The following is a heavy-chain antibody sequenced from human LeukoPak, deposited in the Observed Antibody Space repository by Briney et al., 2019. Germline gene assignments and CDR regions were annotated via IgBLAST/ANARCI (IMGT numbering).Heavy chain of an antibody. CDR1: GYIFTSYG. D-gene: IGHD3-10*01. J-gene: IGHJ3*02. Sequence: ASVKVSCKASGYIFTSYGISWVRQAPGQGLEWMGWISAYNGNTNYAQRLQGRVTMTTDTSTRTAYTELRSLRPDDTAVYYCARVLTGDASNIWGQGTMVTVSS. CDR2: ISAYNGNT. V-gene: IGHV1-18*01. CDR3: ARVLTGDASNI.